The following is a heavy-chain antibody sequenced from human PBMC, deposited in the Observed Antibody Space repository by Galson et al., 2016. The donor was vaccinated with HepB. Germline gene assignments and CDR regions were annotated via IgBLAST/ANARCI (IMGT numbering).Heavy chain of an antibody. D-gene: IGHD5-18*01. V-gene: IGHV3-74*01. J-gene: IGHJ4*02. CDR1: GFTFSSNW. CDR2: INGDGSST. Sequence: SLRLSCAASGFTFSSNWMHWVRQAPGKGLVWVSRINGDGSSTSYADYVKGRFTISRDNAKNTLYLQMNSLRAEDTAVYFCARRDIPMANDYWGQGVLVTVSS. CDR3: ARRDIPMANDY.